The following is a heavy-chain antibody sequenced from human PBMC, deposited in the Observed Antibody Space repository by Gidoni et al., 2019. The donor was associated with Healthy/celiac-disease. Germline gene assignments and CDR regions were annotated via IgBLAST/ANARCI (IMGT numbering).Heavy chain of an antibody. Sequence: QVQLVQSGAEVKKPGASVTVSCKVSGYTFTSYGISWVRQAPGQGLEWMGWIRAYNGNTNYARKLQGRVTMTTDTSTSTAYMELRSLRSDDTAVYYCARDLDYDFWSGYIKTYYFDYWGQGTLVTVSS. CDR1: GYTFTSYG. V-gene: IGHV1-18*04. D-gene: IGHD3-3*01. CDR2: IRAYNGNT. J-gene: IGHJ4*02. CDR3: ARDLDYDFWSGYIKTYYFDY.